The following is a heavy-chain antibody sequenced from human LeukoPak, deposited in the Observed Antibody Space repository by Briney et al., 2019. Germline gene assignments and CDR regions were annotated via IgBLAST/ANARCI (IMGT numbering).Heavy chain of an antibody. CDR3: ARDCCGDGHYYYYYMDV. D-gene: IGHD5-12*01. CDR2: INWNGGST. CDR1: GFTFDEFG. J-gene: IGHJ6*03. Sequence: PGGSLRLSCAASGFTFDEFGMSWVRQVPGKGLEWVSGINWNGGSTGYADSVKGRFTISRDNAKNSLYLQMHSLSADDTALYYCARDCCGDGHYYYYYMDVWGKGTTVTVS. V-gene: IGHV3-20*04.